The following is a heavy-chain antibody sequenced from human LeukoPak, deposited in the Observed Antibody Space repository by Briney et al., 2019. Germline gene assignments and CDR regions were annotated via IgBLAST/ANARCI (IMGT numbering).Heavy chain of an antibody. J-gene: IGHJ5*02. CDR3: ARGDVTQQGVDP. V-gene: IGHV1-8*01. Sequence: APVKVCYKPSEYTVTTYEINWWPQAAGQGGEWRGWMNPNSGNTGYAQKFQGRVTMTRNTSISTAYMELSSLRSEDTAVYYCARGDVTQQGVDPWGQGTLVTVSS. CDR1: EYTVTTYE. D-gene: IGHD6-13*01. CDR2: MNPNSGNT.